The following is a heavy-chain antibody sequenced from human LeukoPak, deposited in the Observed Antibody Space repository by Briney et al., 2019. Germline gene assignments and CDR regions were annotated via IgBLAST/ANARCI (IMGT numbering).Heavy chain of an antibody. V-gene: IGHV1-18*01. CDR2: ISAYNGNT. CDR3: ARRGYCISTSCYTPHFDY. CDR1: GYTFTSYG. Sequence: ASVKVSCKASGYTFTSYGISWVRQVPGQGLEWMGWISAYNGNTNYAQKIQGRVTMTTDTSTSTAYMELRSLRSDDTAVYYCARRGYCISTSCYTPHFDYWGQGTLVTVSS. J-gene: IGHJ4*02. D-gene: IGHD2-2*01.